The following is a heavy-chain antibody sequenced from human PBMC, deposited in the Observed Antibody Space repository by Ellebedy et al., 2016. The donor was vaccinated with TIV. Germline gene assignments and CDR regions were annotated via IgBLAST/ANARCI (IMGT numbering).Heavy chain of an antibody. D-gene: IGHD4-17*01. Sequence: GESLKISXAASGFTFSSYGMHWVRQAPGKGLEWVAVISYDGSNKYYADSVKGRFTISRDNSKNTLYLQMNSLRAEDTAVYYCAKYGSDYGDYDAFDIWGQGTMVTVSS. CDR2: ISYDGSNK. CDR1: GFTFSSYG. V-gene: IGHV3-30*18. CDR3: AKYGSDYGDYDAFDI. J-gene: IGHJ3*02.